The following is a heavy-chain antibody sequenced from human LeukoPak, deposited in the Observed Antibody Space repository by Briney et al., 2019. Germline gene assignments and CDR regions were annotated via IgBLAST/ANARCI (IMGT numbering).Heavy chain of an antibody. CDR1: RFTFSDYR. V-gene: IGHV3-21*06. J-gene: IGHJ3*02. CDR3: VRASTSYSSGLDAFDI. CDR2: ISSSGNYI. D-gene: IGHD6-19*01. Sequence: PGGSLRLSCAASRFTFSDYRMNWVRQAPGKGLDWVSSISSSGNYIYYADSMKGRFTISRDNAKNSLHLQMNSLRAEDTAVYHCVRASTSYSSGLDAFDIWGQGTMVTVSS.